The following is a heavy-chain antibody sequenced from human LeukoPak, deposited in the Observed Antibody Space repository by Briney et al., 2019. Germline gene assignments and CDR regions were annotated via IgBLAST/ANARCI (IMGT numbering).Heavy chain of an antibody. CDR3: ASTGWLRKNWFDP. J-gene: IGHJ5*02. Sequence: GASVKVSCKAPGYTFTGYYIHWVRQAPGQGLEWMGWINPNSGGTNYAQKFQGRVTMTRDTSISTAYMELSRLRSDDTAVYYCASTGWLRKNWFDPWGQGTLVTVSS. D-gene: IGHD5-12*01. CDR2: INPNSGGT. CDR1: GYTFTGYY. V-gene: IGHV1-2*02.